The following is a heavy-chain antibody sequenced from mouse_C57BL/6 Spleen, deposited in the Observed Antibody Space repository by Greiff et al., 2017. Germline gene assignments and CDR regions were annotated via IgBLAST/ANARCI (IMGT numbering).Heavy chain of an antibody. CDR1: GYAFSSSW. CDR2: IYPGDGDT. V-gene: IGHV1-82*01. J-gene: IGHJ4*01. D-gene: IGHD1-1*01. Sequence: QVQLQQSGPELVKPGASVKISCKASGYAFSSSWMNWVKQRPGKGLEWIGRIYPGDGDTNYNGKFKGKATLTADKSSSTAYMQLSSLTSEDSAVYCCARVVAYGDAMDYWGQGTSVTVSS. CDR3: ARVVAYGDAMDY.